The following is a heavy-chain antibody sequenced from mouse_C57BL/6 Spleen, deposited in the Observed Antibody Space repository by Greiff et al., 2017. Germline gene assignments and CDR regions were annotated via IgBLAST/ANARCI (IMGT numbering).Heavy chain of an antibody. V-gene: IGHV1-4*01. J-gene: IGHJ2*01. CDR1: GYTFTSYT. CDR2: INPSSGYT. CDR3: ARGITTVVGDY. D-gene: IGHD1-1*01. Sequence: QVQLQQSGAELARPGASVKMSCKASGYTFTSYTMHWVKQRPGQGLEWIGYINPSSGYTKYNQKFKDKATLTADKSSSTAYMQLSSLTSEDSAVYYCARGITTVVGDYWGQGTTLTVSS.